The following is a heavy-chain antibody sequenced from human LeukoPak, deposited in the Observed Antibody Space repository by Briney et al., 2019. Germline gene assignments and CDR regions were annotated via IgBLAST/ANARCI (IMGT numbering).Heavy chain of an antibody. J-gene: IGHJ4*02. CDR1: GGSISSGSYY. CDR2: IYTSGSI. Sequence: PSETLSLTCTVSGGSISSGSYYWSWIRQPAGKGLEWIGRIYTSGSINYNPSLKSRVTISVDTSKNQFSLKLSSVTAADTAVYYCARVLGYCSGGNCYLDHWGQGILVTVSS. D-gene: IGHD2-15*01. CDR3: ARVLGYCSGGNCYLDH. V-gene: IGHV4-61*02.